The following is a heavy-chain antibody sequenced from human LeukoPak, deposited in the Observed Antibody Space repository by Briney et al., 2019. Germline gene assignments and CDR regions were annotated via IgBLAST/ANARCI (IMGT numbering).Heavy chain of an antibody. CDR3: ATEGNCSSTSCYNKYYFDY. CDR1: GVTFSSYA. D-gene: IGHD2-2*02. V-gene: IGHV1-69*13. Sequence: GASVKVSCKASGVTFSSYAINWVRQAPGQGLEWMGGIIPIFGTANYAQKFQGRVTITADASTSTAYMELSRLRSEDTAVYFCATEGNCSSTSCYNKYYFDYWGQGTLVTVSS. CDR2: IIPIFGTA. J-gene: IGHJ4*02.